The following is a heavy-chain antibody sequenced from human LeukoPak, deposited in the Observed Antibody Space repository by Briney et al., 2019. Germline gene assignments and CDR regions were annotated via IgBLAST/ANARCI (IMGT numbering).Heavy chain of an antibody. CDR1: GLTLSNAW. V-gene: IGHV3-21*01. D-gene: IGHD1-26*01. Sequence: KTGGSLRLSCAASGLTLSNAWMSWVRQAPGKGLEWVSSISSSSGYIYYADSVKGRFTISRDNAKNSLYLQMNSLRAEDTAVYYCAKSHGTLWLDWFDPWGQGTLVTVSS. CDR3: AKSHGTLWLDWFDP. J-gene: IGHJ5*02. CDR2: ISSSSGYI.